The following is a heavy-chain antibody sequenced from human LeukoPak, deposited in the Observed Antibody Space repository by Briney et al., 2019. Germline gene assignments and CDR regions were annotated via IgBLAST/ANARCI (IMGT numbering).Heavy chain of an antibody. J-gene: IGHJ4*02. V-gene: IGHV3-7*01. CDR2: INQDGSEE. CDR1: GFTFSNFW. CDR3: AKGWSDHQY. Sequence: PGGSLRLSCVASGFTFSNFWMTWVRQAPGKGLEWVANINQDGSEEYYVDSVKGRFTISRDNAKNSLYLQMNSLRDEDAAVYYCAKGWSDHQYWGQGTLVTVSS. D-gene: IGHD6-13*01.